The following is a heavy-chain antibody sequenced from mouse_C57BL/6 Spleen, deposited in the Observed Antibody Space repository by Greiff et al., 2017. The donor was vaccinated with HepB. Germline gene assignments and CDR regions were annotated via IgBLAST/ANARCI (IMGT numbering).Heavy chain of an antibody. Sequence: QVQLQQPGAELVRPGPSVKVSCKASGYAFTNYLIEWVKQRPGQGLEWIGVINPGSGGTNYNEKFKGKATLTADKSSSTAYMQLSSLTSEDTAVYFCAREAANDYDGSDYWGQGTTLTVSS. J-gene: IGHJ2*01. CDR2: INPGSGGT. CDR3: AREAANDYDGSDY. CDR1: GYAFTNYL. D-gene: IGHD2-4*01. V-gene: IGHV1-54*01.